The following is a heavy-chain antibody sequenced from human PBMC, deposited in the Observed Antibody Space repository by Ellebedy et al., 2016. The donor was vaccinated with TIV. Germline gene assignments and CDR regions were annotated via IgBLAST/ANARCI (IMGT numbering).Heavy chain of an antibody. V-gene: IGHV3-30*03. D-gene: IGHD2-2*01. J-gene: IGHJ6*03. CDR3: ARGDIVVVPAASRGYYYMDV. CDR1: GFTFSSYG. Sequence: GESLKISXAASGFTFSSYGMHWVRQAPGKGLEWVAVISYDGSNKYYADSVKGRFTISRDNSKNTLYLQMNSLRAEDMAVYYCARGDIVVVPAASRGYYYMDVWGKGTTVTVSS. CDR2: ISYDGSNK.